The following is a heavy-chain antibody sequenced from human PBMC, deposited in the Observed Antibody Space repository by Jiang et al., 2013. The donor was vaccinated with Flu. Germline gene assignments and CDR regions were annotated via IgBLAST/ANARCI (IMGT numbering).Heavy chain of an antibody. V-gene: IGHV1-69*01. D-gene: IGHD4-11*01. J-gene: IGHJ4*02. Sequence: QGLEWMGGIIPIFGTANYAQKFQGRVTITADESTSTAYMELSSLRSEDTAVYYCARDTRTTQRVYWGQGTLVTVSS. CDR2: IIPIFGTA. CDR3: ARDTRTTQRVY.